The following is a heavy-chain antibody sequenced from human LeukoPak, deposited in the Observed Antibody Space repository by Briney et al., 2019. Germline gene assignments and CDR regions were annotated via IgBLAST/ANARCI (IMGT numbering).Heavy chain of an antibody. J-gene: IGHJ3*02. CDR2: IIPIFGTA. Sequence: ASVKVSCKASGGTFSSYAISWVRQAPGQGLEWMGGIIPIFGTANYAQKFQGRVTITADKSTSTAYMELSSLRSEDTAVYYCARFVRNDAFDIWGQGTMVTVSS. V-gene: IGHV1-69*06. CDR3: ARFVRNDAFDI. D-gene: IGHD3-10*01. CDR1: GGTFSSYA.